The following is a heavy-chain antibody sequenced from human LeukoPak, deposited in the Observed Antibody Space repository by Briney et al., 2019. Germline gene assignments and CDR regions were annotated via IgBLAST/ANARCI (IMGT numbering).Heavy chain of an antibody. V-gene: IGHV4-4*07. CDR2: IYTSGST. CDR1: GGSISSYY. J-gene: IGHJ5*02. Sequence: SETLSLTCTVSGGSISSYYWSWIRQPAGKGLERIGRIYTSGSTIYNPSLKSRVTMSVDTSKNQFSLKLSSVTAADTAVYYCARDGTYYYGSGNNWFDPWGQGTLVTVSS. CDR3: ARDGTYYYGSGNNWFDP. D-gene: IGHD3-10*01.